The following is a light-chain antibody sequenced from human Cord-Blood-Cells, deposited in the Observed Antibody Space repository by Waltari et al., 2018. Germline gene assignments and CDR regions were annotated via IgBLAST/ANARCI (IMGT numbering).Light chain of an antibody. Sequence: QSALTQPRSVSGSPGQSVTIPCTGTSSAVGGYNYVSWYQQHPGKAPKLMIYAVSKRPSGVPDRFAGSKSGNTASLTISGLQAEDEADYYCCSYAGSYTWVFGGGTKLTVL. CDR2: AVS. V-gene: IGLV2-11*01. CDR3: CSYAGSYTWV. J-gene: IGLJ3*02. CDR1: SSAVGGYNY.